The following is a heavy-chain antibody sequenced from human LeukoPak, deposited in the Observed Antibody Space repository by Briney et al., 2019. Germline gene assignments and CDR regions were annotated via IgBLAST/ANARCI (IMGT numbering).Heavy chain of an antibody. CDR3: ARVRDGIIVVVPAASLDY. V-gene: IGHV1-18*01. J-gene: IGHJ4*02. Sequence: ASVKVSCKTSGYTFTSYGISWVRQAPGQGLEWMGWISAYNDNTNYAQKLQGRVTMTTDTSTSTAYMELRSLRSDDTAVYYCARVRDGIIVVVPAASLDYWGQGTLVTVSS. CDR1: GYTFTSYG. D-gene: IGHD2-2*01. CDR2: ISAYNDNT.